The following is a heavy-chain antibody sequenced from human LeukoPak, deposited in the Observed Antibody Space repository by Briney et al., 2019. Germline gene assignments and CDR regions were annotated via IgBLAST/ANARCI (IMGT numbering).Heavy chain of an antibody. CDR3: ASFFPRGMDV. D-gene: IGHD3-3*01. V-gene: IGHV4-59*01. CDR1: GVSISTYS. Sequence: SETLSLTCTVSGVSISTYSWSWIRQPPGKGLEWIGYISYSGSTSYNPSLRSRVTISVDTSKNQFSLKLSSVTAADTAVYYCASFFPRGMDVWGQGTTVTVSS. J-gene: IGHJ6*02. CDR2: ISYSGST.